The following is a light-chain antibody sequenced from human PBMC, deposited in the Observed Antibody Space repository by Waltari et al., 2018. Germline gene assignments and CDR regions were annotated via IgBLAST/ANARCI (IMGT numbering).Light chain of an antibody. CDR2: WAS. CDR1: QSVLYSSNNKNY. Sequence: DIVMTQSPDSLAGSLGERATINCKSSQSVLYSSNNKNYFAWYQQKPGQPPKLLIYWASTRESGVPDRFSGSGSGTDFTLTISSLQAEDVAVYYCQQYYDTPYTFGQGTKLEIK. CDR3: QQYYDTPYT. V-gene: IGKV4-1*01. J-gene: IGKJ2*01.